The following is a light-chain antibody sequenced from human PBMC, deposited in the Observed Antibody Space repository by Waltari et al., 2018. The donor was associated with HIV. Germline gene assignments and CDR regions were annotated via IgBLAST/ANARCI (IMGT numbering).Light chain of an antibody. V-gene: IGKV1-39*01. CDR3: QQSYSTPRT. J-gene: IGKJ1*01. Sequence: DIQMTQSPSSLSASVGDRVTITCRASQSISSYLNWYQPKPGKDPKLLIYAASSLQSGVPSRFSGSGSGTDFTLTISSLQPEDFATYYCQQSYSTPRTFGQGTKVEIK. CDR2: AAS. CDR1: QSISSY.